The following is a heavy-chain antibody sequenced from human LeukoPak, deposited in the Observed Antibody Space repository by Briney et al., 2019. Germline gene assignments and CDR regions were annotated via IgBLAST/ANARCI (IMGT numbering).Heavy chain of an antibody. CDR1: GYTFTSYG. CDR2: ISGYNGNT. D-gene: IGHD3-22*01. CDR3: TRGGSRYYGSSGYYGGPSEI. V-gene: IGHV1-18*01. J-gene: IGHJ3*02. Sequence: RASVKVSCKASGYTFTSYGINWVRQAPGQGLEWMGWISGYNGNTISAQKLRGRVTMTTDTSTSTAYMEMSSLRSDDTAIYYCTRGGSRYYGSSGYYGGPSEIWGQGTMVTVSS.